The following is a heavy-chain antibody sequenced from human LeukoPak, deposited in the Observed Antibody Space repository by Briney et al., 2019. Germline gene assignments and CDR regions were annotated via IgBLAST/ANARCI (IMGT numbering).Heavy chain of an antibody. V-gene: IGHV4-59*01. D-gene: IGHD5-12*01. CDR3: ARDGSGYDFGNYYYYYGMDV. CDR2: IYYSGST. J-gene: IGHJ6*02. CDR1: GGSISSYY. Sequence: NPSETLSLTCTVSGGSISSYYWSWIRQPPGKGLEWIGYIYYSGSTNYNPSLKSRVTISVDTSKNQFSLKLSSVTAADTAVYYRARDGSGYDFGNYYYYYGMDVWGQGTTVTVSS.